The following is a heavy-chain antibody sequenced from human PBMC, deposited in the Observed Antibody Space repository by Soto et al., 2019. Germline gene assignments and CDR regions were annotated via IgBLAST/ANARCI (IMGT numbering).Heavy chain of an antibody. D-gene: IGHD2-2*01. V-gene: IGHV3-20*04. CDR2: ITWNVATR. CDR3: ARDGGVVVAVDAFDV. Sequence: VQLVESGGGVVRPGGSLRLSCAASGFTFDDHGMTCVRQALGKGLECVCGITWNVATRGYADSVKGRLPISRDNAKNSLYLQMNSLRVEDTALYYCARDGGVVVAVDAFDVWGQGTMVTVSS. CDR1: GFTFDDHG. J-gene: IGHJ3*01.